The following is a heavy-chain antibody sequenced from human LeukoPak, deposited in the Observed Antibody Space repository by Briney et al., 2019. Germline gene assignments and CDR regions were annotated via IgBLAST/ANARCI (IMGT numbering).Heavy chain of an antibody. CDR3: AEDPGRCSSGWASHCFFDY. J-gene: IGHJ4*02. CDR2: ISYDGSNK. CDR1: GFTFSSYG. Sequence: GGSLRLSCAASGFTFSSYGMHWVRQAPGKGLEWVAVISYDGSNKYYADSVKGRFTISRDNSKNTLYLQMNSLRAEDTAVYYCAEDPGRCSSGWASHCFFDYWGQGTLVTVSS. V-gene: IGHV3-30*18. D-gene: IGHD6-19*01.